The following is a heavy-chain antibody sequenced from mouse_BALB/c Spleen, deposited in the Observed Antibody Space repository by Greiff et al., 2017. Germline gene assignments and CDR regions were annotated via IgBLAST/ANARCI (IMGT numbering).Heavy chain of an antibody. J-gene: IGHJ3*01. CDR2: IYPGDGDT. V-gene: IGHV1-87*01. Sequence: QVQLQQSGAELARPGASVKLSCKASGYTFTSYWMQWVKQRPGQGLEWIGAIYPGDGDTRYTQKFKGKATLTADKSSSTAYMQLSSLASEDSAVYYCAREEPAWFAYWGQGTLVTVSA. CDR1: GYTFTSYW. CDR3: AREEPAWFAY.